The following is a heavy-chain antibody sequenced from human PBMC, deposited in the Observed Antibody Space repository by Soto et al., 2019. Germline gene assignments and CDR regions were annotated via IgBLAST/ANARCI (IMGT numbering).Heavy chain of an antibody. J-gene: IGHJ6*02. CDR2: IGTAGDT. CDR3: AREDSSSWYYYGMDV. Sequence: PGGSLRLSCAASGFTFSSYDMHWVRQATGKGLEWVSAIGTAGDTYYPGSVKGRFTISRENAKNSLYLQMNSLRAGDTAVYYCAREDSSSWYYYGMDVWGQGTTVTV. CDR1: GFTFSSYD. V-gene: IGHV3-13*01. D-gene: IGHD6-13*01.